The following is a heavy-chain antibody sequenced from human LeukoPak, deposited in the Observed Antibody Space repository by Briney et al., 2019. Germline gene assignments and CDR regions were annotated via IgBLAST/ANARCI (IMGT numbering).Heavy chain of an antibody. CDR2: MNPNSGNT. CDR3: ARVREYSSSSTPIDY. D-gene: IGHD6-6*01. J-gene: IGHJ4*02. CDR1: GYTFTSYD. Sequence: ASVKVSCKASGYTFTSYDINWVRQATGQGLEWMGWMNPNSGNTGYAQKFQGRVTMTRDTSISTAYMELSRLRSDDTAVYYCARVREYSSSSTPIDYWGQGTLVTVSS. V-gene: IGHV1-8*01.